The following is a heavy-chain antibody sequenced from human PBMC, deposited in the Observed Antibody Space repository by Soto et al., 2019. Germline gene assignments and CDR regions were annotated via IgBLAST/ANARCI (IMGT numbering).Heavy chain of an antibody. J-gene: IGHJ6*04. Sequence: EVQLVESGGGLVQPGGSLRLSCAASGFTVSGRSMHWVRQAPGKGLVWVSGIDNAGTDSTYADSVKGRFTSSRDNAKNMLYLQMNSLRVEDTAVCYCARGWFGPDVWGKGTTVTVSS. CDR2: IDNAGTDS. D-gene: IGHD3-10*01. V-gene: IGHV3-74*01. CDR1: GFTVSGRS. CDR3: ARGWFGPDV.